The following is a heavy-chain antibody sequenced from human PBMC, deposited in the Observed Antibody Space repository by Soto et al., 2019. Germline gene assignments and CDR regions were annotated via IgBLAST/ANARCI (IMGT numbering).Heavy chain of an antibody. V-gene: IGHV3-30*18. Sequence: QVQLVESGGGVVQPGRSRRLSFAASGFSFSSYAMLWVRQAPGKGLGWVAVIAYDGRNKYYADSVKGRFTISRDTSKMTLYLQMTSLTDVYYAAYYWAKTNLGMAIYWGQGTLVTVSS. CDR1: GFSFSSYA. J-gene: IGHJ4*02. CDR2: IAYDGRNK. CDR3: AKTNLGMAIY.